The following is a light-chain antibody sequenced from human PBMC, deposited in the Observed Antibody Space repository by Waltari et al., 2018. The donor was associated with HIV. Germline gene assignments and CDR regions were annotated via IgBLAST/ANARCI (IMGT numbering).Light chain of an antibody. J-gene: IGKJ3*01. CDR1: LSVSRN. CDR2: GAS. CDR3: QQYNDWPRLT. V-gene: IGKV3-15*01. Sequence: EIVMTQSPATLSVSPGGRATLSCRSSLSVSRNLGWYHQKPGQAPRLRIYGASMRATGIAARFSGRGSGTEFTLTISSLQSEDFAVYYCQQYNDWPRLTFGPGTKVDIK.